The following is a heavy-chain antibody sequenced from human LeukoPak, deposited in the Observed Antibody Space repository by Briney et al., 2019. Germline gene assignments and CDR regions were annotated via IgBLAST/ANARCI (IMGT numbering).Heavy chain of an antibody. CDR3: ARALVRGVIDY. CDR1: GFTFDDYA. J-gene: IGHJ4*02. CDR2: ISSSGSTI. V-gene: IGHV3-48*03. Sequence: SGGSLRLSCAASGFTFDDYAMHWVRQAPGKGLEWVSCISSSGSTIYYADSVKGRFTISRDNAKNSLYLQMNSLRAEDTAVYYCARALVRGVIDYWGQGTLVTVSS. D-gene: IGHD3-10*01.